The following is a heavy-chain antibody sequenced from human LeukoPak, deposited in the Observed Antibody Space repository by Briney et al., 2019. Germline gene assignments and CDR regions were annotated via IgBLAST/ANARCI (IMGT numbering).Heavy chain of an antibody. Sequence: PSETLSLTCTVSGGSISSYYWSWIRQPAGKGLEWIGRIYTSGSTNYNPSLKSRATMSVDTSKNQFSLKLSSVTAADTAVYYCARDREGYYYDSRGYYFDYWGQGTLVTVSS. CDR3: ARDREGYYYDSRGYYFDY. J-gene: IGHJ4*02. D-gene: IGHD3-22*01. CDR2: IYTSGST. CDR1: GGSISSYY. V-gene: IGHV4-4*07.